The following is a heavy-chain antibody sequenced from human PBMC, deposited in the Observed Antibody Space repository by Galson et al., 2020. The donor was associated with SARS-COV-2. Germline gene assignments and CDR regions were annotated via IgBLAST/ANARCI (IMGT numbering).Heavy chain of an antibody. V-gene: IGHV3-66*01. Sequence: GGSLRLSCAASGFTVSSNYMSWVRQAPGKGLEWVSVIYSGGSTYYADSVKSRFTISSDNSKNTLHLQMNSLRAEDTAVYYCARVTLDGYKGSFDSWGQGTMVTVSS. CDR3: ARVTLDGYKGSFDS. CDR2: IYSGGST. CDR1: GFTVSSNY. D-gene: IGHD5-12*01. J-gene: IGHJ4*02.